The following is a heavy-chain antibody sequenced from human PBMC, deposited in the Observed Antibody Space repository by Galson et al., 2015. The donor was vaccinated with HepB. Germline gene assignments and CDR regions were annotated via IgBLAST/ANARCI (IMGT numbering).Heavy chain of an antibody. V-gene: IGHV3-9*01. CDR3: AKVSSRLSWFGESLYFDL. CDR2: ISWNTFSI. Sequence: SLRLSCAASGFIFDDYAMHWVRQAPGKGLEWVSGISWNTFSIAYADPVKGRFVISRDNVKNSLYLQMSGLRPEDTALYFCAKVSSRLSWFGESLYFDLWRRRSLVTVSS. CDR1: GFIFDDYA. J-gene: IGHJ2*01. D-gene: IGHD3-10*01.